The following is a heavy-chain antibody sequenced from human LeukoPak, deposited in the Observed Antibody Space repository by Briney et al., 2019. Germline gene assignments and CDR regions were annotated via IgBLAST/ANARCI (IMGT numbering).Heavy chain of an antibody. CDR3: AKDRAFFRNGMGV. D-gene: IGHD3-3*02. Sequence: PGGSLRLSCAASGFTFSSYGMHWVRQAPGKGLEWVAVISYDGSNKYYADSVKGRFTISRDNSKNTLYLQMNSLRAEDTAVYYCAKDRAFFRNGMGVWGKGTTVTVSS. CDR1: GFTFSSYG. V-gene: IGHV3-30*18. J-gene: IGHJ6*04. CDR2: ISYDGSNK.